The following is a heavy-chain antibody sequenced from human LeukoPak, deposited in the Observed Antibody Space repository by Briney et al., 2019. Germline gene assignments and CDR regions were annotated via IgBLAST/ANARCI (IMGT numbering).Heavy chain of an antibody. J-gene: IGHJ6*02. CDR1: GGSFSGYY. CDR2: INHSGST. CDR3: ARDYYGSGSSYYYYYYGMDV. D-gene: IGHD3-10*01. Sequence: SETLSLTCAVYGGSFSGYYWSWIRQPPGKGLEWIGEINHSGSTNYNPSLKSRVTISVDTSKDQFSLKLSSVTAADAAVYYCARDYYGSGSSYYYYYYGMDVWGQGTTVTVSS. V-gene: IGHV4-34*01.